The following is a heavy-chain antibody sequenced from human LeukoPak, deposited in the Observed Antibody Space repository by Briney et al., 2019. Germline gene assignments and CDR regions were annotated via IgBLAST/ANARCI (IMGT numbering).Heavy chain of an antibody. CDR1: GGSISGFY. CDR3: ARFTYTTRPSDV. V-gene: IGHV4-4*09. CDR2: IYSSGST. J-gene: IGHJ6*04. Sequence: SSETLSLTCSVSGGSISGFYWSWIRQPPGQTLEWIGYIYSSGSTNYNPSLQSRVTMSVDTSVNQFSLGLSSVTAADTAVYYCARFTYTTRPSDVWGKGTTVTVSS. D-gene: IGHD3-16*01.